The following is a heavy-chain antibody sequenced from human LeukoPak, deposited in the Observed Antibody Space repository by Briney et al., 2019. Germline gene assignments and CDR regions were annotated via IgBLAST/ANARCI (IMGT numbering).Heavy chain of an antibody. J-gene: IGHJ4*02. Sequence: SGGSLRLSCAASGFTVSSNYMSWVRQAPGKGLEWVSVIYSGGSTYYADSVKGRFTISRDNSKYTLYLQMNSLRAEDTAVYYCARRAGAYSHPYDYWGQGTLVTVSS. D-gene: IGHD4/OR15-4a*01. CDR2: IYSGGST. CDR1: GFTVSSNY. CDR3: ARRAGAYSHPYDY. V-gene: IGHV3-66*04.